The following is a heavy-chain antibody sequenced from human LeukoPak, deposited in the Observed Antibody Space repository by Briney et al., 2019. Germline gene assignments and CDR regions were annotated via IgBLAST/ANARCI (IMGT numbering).Heavy chain of an antibody. V-gene: IGHV1-69*13. J-gene: IGHJ4*02. D-gene: IGHD5-18*01. CDR2: IIPIFGTA. CDR1: GGTFSSYA. Sequence: SVKVSCKASGGTFSSYAISWVRQAPGQGLEWMGGIIPIFGTANYAQKFQGRVMITADESTSTAYMELSSLRSEDTAVYYCARGDTAMVTGFDYWGQGTLVTVSS. CDR3: ARGDTAMVTGFDY.